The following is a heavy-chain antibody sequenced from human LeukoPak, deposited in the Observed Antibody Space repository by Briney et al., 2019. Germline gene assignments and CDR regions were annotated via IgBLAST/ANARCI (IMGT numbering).Heavy chain of an antibody. Sequence: PSETLSSPALSLVAPSPVIVTTGAGSASPQGMGWSGLGVSNSGSTYYNPSLKSRVTISVDTSKNQFSLKLSSVTASDTALSYCARGRRDGYMSLWEDYWGQGTLVTVSS. CDR3: ARGRRDGYMSLWEDY. V-gene: IGHV4-39*07. CDR2: SNSGST. D-gene: IGHD5-24*01. J-gene: IGHJ4*02. CDR1: VAPSPVIVTT.